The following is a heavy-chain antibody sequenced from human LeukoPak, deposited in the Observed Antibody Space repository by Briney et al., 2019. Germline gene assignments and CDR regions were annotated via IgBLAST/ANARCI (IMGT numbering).Heavy chain of an antibody. CDR3: AKASGTFATKLLGFD. CDR2: ISGSGGST. CDR1: GFTFSSYA. V-gene: IGHV3-23*01. Sequence: PGGSLRLSCAASGFTFSSYAMNWVRQAPGKGLEWVSAISGSGGSTYYADSVKGRFTISRDNSKNTLYQQMNSLRAEDTAVYYCAKASGTFATKLLGFDWGQGTLVTVSS. J-gene: IGHJ4*02. D-gene: IGHD2-8*02.